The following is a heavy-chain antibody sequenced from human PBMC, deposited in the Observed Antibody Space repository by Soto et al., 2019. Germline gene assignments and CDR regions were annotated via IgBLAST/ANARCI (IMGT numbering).Heavy chain of an antibody. Sequence: SETLSLTCAVSGGSISSGGYSWSWIRQPPGKGLEWIGYIYHSGSTYYNPSLKSRVTISVDRSKNQFSLKLSSVTAADTAVYYCARVSRRSWTHPWGQGTLVTGSS. CDR2: IYHSGST. D-gene: IGHD3-10*01. CDR1: GGSISSGGYS. V-gene: IGHV4-30-2*01. J-gene: IGHJ5*02. CDR3: ARVSRRSWTHP.